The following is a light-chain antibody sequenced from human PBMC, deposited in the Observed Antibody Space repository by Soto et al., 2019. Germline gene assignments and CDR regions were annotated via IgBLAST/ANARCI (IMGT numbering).Light chain of an antibody. Sequence: QSALAQPASVSGSPGQSITISCTGTSSDVGAYNYVSWYHQHHPGKAPELIIYDVTDRPSGVSTRFSGSKSGNTASLTISVLQAEDEGDYYCSSYTTSKTVIFGGGTKLTVL. CDR3: SSYTTSKTVI. J-gene: IGLJ2*01. CDR2: DVT. V-gene: IGLV2-14*01. CDR1: SSDVGAYNY.